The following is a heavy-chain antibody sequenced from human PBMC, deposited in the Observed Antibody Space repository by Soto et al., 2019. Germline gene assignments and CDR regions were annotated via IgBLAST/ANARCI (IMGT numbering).Heavy chain of an antibody. CDR2: INPNSGNI. V-gene: IGHV1-8*01. Sequence: VASLKGSCRASGDTVTTYEINGVRRATGQRLEWMGWINPNSGNIGYDPRSQRRVTTTTHTEITTAYMEVSRLRYDDTAVSYCARGRAPGSYYLIDYGGPGTLVTVSS. D-gene: IGHD3-10*01. CDR1: GDTVTTYE. CDR3: ARGRAPGSYYLIDY. J-gene: IGHJ4*02.